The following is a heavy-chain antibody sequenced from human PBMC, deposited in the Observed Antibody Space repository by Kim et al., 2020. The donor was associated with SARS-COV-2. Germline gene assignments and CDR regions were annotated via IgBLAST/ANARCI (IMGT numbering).Heavy chain of an antibody. D-gene: IGHD3-10*01. J-gene: IGHJ4*01. CDR2: IYYSGST. V-gene: IGHV4-39*01. Sequence: SETLSLTCTVSGGSISSSSYYWGWIRQPPGKGLEWIGSIYYSGSTYYNPSLKSRVTISVDTSKNQFSLKLSSVTAADTAVYYFARHRSRVRGYYFDYWG. CDR3: ARHRSRVRGYYFDY. CDR1: GGSISSSSYY.